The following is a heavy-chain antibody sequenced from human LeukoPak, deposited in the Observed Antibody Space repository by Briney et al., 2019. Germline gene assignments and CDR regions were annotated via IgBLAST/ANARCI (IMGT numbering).Heavy chain of an antibody. CDR2: IYYSGST. J-gene: IGHJ4*02. Sequence: SETLSLTGTVSGGSISSSSYYWGWIRQPPGKGLEWIGSIYYSGSTYYNPSLKSRVTISVDTSKNQFSRKLSSVTAADTAVYYCARRGINSAMVNWGEGTLVTVSS. V-gene: IGHV4-39*01. CDR1: GGSISSSSYY. CDR3: ARRGINSAMVN. D-gene: IGHD5-18*01.